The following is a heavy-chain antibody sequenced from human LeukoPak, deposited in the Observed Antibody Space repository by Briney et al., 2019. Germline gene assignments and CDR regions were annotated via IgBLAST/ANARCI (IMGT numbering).Heavy chain of an antibody. J-gene: IGHJ6*02. CDR1: GGSISSYY. V-gene: IGHV4-4*07. CDR3: ARVGGSSSRYGMDV. D-gene: IGHD6-6*01. Sequence: SEALSLTCTVSGGSISSYYWSWIRQPAGKGLEWIGRIYTSGSTNYNPSLKSRVTMSVDTSKNQFSLKLSSVTAADTAVYYCARVGGSSSRYGMDVWGQGTTVTVSS. CDR2: IYTSGST.